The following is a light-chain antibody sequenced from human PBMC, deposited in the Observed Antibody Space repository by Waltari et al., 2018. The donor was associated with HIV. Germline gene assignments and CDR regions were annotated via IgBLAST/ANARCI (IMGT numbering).Light chain of an antibody. V-gene: IGLV3-21*04. CDR1: NIGGRS. CDR2: YNS. CDR3: QVWDSSNEHVV. Sequence: SYVLIQPPSVSVAPGAAATISDGAWNIGGRSVHWYKQQPGQAPVLVTRYNSDRPSGITDRISGSNSGHTATLTITSVEAGDEATYYCQVWDSSNEHVVFGGGTELTVL. J-gene: IGLJ3*02.